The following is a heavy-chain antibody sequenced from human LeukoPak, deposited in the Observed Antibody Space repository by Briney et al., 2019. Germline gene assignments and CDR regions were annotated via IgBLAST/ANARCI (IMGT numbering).Heavy chain of an antibody. CDR1: GFTFSSYA. CDR2: ISGSGGST. V-gene: IGHV3-23*01. Sequence: PGGSLRLSCAASGFTFSSYAMSWVRQAPGKGLEWVSAISGSGGSTYYADSVKGRFTISRDNSKNTLYLQMNSLRAEDTAVYYCAKDDYGDYYGNWFDPWGQGTLVTVSS. J-gene: IGHJ5*02. D-gene: IGHD4-17*01. CDR3: AKDDYGDYYGNWFDP.